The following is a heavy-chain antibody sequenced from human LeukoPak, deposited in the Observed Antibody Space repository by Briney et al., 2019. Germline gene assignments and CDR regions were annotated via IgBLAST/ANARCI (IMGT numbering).Heavy chain of an antibody. Sequence: PGGSLRLSCAASGFTFRSYGMHWVRQAPGKGLEWVAFIRYGGNSNYYADSVKGRFTISRDNSRSTLYLQMNSLRAEDTAVYYCAKEEVISGNHGVYFDYWGQGTLVTVSS. CDR1: GFTFRSYG. V-gene: IGHV3-30*02. CDR3: AKEEVISGNHGVYFDY. D-gene: IGHD3-22*01. J-gene: IGHJ4*02. CDR2: IRYGGNSN.